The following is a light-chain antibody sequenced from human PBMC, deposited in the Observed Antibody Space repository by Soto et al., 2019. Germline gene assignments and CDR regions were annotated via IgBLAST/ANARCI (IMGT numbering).Light chain of an antibody. CDR1: QSISSY. V-gene: IGKV1-39*01. CDR2: AAF. CDR3: QQSYSTPWT. Sequence: DIQLTQSPSSLSASVGDRVTITCRASQSISSYLNWCQQKPGKAPKCLIYAAFSLQSGFPSRFSGSGAGTDFTRTSSSLQPEDFATYYCQQSYSTPWTFGQGTKGEIK. J-gene: IGKJ1*01.